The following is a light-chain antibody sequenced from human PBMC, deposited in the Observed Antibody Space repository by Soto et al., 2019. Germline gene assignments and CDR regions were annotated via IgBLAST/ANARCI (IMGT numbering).Light chain of an antibody. CDR2: GAS. Sequence: VMTQSPATLSVSPGERDTLSCGSSQSVSSNLAWYQQKPGQGPRLLIYGASTRATGIPARFSGSGSGTEFTLTISSLQPDDFATYYCQHYNSYSEAFGQGTMVDIK. V-gene: IGKV3-15*01. CDR1: QSVSSN. J-gene: IGKJ1*01. CDR3: QHYNSYSEA.